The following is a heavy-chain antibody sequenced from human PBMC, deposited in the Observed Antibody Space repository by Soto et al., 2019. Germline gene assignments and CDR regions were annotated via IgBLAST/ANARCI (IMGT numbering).Heavy chain of an antibody. V-gene: IGHV3-9*01. CDR2: ISWNSGSI. J-gene: IGHJ5*02. D-gene: IGHD5-12*01. Sequence: EVQLVESGGGLVQPGRSLRLSCAASGFTFDDYAMHWVRHAPGKGLEWVSGISWNSGSIGYADSVKGRFTISRDNAKNSLYLQMNSLRAEDTALYYCAKDLVAGQFDPWGQGTLVTVSS. CDR1: GFTFDDYA. CDR3: AKDLVAGQFDP.